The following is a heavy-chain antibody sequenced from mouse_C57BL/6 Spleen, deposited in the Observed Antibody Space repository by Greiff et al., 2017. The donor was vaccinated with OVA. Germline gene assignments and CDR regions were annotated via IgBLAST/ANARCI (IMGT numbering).Heavy chain of an antibody. CDR2: ISSGSSTI. V-gene: IGHV5-17*01. J-gene: IGHJ2*01. CDR3: ARMMDYYYGSSDY. Sequence: EVHLVESGGGLVKPGGSLKLSCAASGFTFSDYGMHWVRQAPEKGLEWVAYISSGSSTIYYADTVKGRFTISRDNAKNTLFLQMTSLRSEDTAMYYCARMMDYYYGSSDYWGQGTTLTVSS. D-gene: IGHD1-1*01. CDR1: GFTFSDYG.